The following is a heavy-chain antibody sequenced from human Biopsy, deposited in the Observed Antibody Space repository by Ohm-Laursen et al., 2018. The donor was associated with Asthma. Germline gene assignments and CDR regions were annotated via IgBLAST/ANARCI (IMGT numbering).Heavy chain of an antibody. V-gene: IGHV1-3*01. CDR1: GYTFINYA. D-gene: IGHD3-9*01. Sequence: ASVKVSCKASGYTFINYAIHWVRQAPGHSLEWMGWINAANGNTKYSQKFQGRLTISRDTSASTAYMDLSSLRSEDTAVYYCAGTYFDFLTGQVHDAFAMWGQGTMVTVSS. CDR3: AGTYFDFLTGQVHDAFAM. J-gene: IGHJ3*02. CDR2: INAANGNT.